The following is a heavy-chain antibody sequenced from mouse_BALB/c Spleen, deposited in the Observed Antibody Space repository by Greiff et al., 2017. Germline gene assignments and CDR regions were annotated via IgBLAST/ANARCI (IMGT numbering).Heavy chain of an antibody. V-gene: IGHV2-9*02. CDR2: IWAGGST. CDR1: GFSLTSYG. Sequence: LVAPSQSLSITCTVSGFSLTSYGVHWVRQPPGKGLEWLGVIWAGGSTNYNSALMSRLSISKDNSKSQVFLKMNSLQTDDTARYYCARDSRKYWFAYWGQGTLVTVSA. D-gene: IGHD5-1-1*01. CDR3: ARDSRKYWFAY. J-gene: IGHJ3*01.